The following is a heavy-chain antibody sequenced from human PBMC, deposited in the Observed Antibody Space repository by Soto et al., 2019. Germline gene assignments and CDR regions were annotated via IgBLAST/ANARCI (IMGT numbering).Heavy chain of an antibody. CDR3: ARMPRYSGSSISLQH. D-gene: IGHD1-26*01. V-gene: IGHV1-2*02. J-gene: IGHJ1*01. Sequence: ASVKVSCKASGYTFTGYYMHWVRQAPGQGLEWMGWINPNSGGTNYAQKFQGRVTMTRDTSISTAYMELSRLRSDDTAVYYCARMPRYSGSSISLQHWGQGTLVTVSS. CDR2: INPNSGGT. CDR1: GYTFTGYY.